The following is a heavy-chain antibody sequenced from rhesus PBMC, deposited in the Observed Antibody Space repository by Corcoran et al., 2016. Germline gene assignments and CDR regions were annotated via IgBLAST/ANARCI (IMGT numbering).Heavy chain of an antibody. V-gene: IGHV4-169*02. CDR3: AREGEYCSSTYCSSSYYFDY. CDR1: GGSISSSY. J-gene: IGHJ4*01. CDR2: IYGSGSST. Sequence: QLQLQESGPGLVKPSETLSVTCAVSGGSISSSYWSWIRQAPGKGLEWIGYIYGSGSSTNYNPSLKSRVTLAVDTSKTQLSLKLSSVTTADTAVYYCAREGEYCSSTYCSSSYYFDYWGQGVLVTVSS. D-gene: IGHD2-15*01.